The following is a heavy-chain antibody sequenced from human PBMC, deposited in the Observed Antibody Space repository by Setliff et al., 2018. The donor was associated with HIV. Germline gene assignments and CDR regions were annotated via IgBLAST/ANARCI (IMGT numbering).Heavy chain of an antibody. J-gene: IGHJ5*02. CDR1: GFIVSSNY. CDR2: VSGGGGST. CDR3: AKEHNPYYYDTSGYSWFDP. Sequence: GGSLRLSCAASGFIVSSNYISWVRQAPGKGLEWVSAVSGGGGSTYYADSVKGRFTISRDSSKNTLYLQMNSLRVEDTAVYYCAKEHNPYYYDTSGYSWFDPWGQGTLVTVSS. D-gene: IGHD3-22*01. V-gene: IGHV3-23*01.